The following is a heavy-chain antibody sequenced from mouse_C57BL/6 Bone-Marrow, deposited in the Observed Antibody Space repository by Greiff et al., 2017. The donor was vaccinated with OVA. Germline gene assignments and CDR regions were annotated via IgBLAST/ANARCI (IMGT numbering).Heavy chain of an antibody. V-gene: IGHV1-58*01. J-gene: IGHJ2*01. CDR3: AREGFYYGSSYDY. D-gene: IGHD1-1*01. CDR1: GYTFTSYG. Sequence: EVQGVESGAELVRPGSSVKMSCKTSGYTFTSYGIHWVKQRPGQGLEWIGYIYIGNGYTEYNEKFKGKATLTSDTSSSTAYMQLSSLTSEDSAIYVCAREGFYYGSSYDYWGQGTTLTVSS. CDR2: IYIGNGYT.